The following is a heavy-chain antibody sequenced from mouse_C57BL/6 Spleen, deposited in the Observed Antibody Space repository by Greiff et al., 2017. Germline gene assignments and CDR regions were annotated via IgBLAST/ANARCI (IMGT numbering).Heavy chain of an antibody. V-gene: IGHV1-82*01. Sequence: QVQLQQSGPELVKPGASVKISCKASGYAFSSSWMNWVKQRPGKGLEWIGRIYPGDGDTNYNGKFKGKATLTADKSSSTAYMQLSSLASEDSAVYLCAREGYKGGAMDYGGQGTSVTVSS. J-gene: IGHJ4*01. D-gene: IGHD3-1*01. CDR1: GYAFSSSW. CDR3: AREGYKGGAMDY. CDR2: IYPGDGDT.